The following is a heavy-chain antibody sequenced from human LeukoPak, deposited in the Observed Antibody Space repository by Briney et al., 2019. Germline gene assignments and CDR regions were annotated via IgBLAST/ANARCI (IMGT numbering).Heavy chain of an antibody. J-gene: IGHJ6*02. CDR2: IYYSGST. CDR1: GGSISSYY. Sequence: SETLSLTCTVSGGSISSYYWSWIRQPSGKGLEWIGYIYYSGSTNYNPSLKSRVTISVDTSKNQFSLKLSSVTAADTAVYYCARGAGGDWVDYYYYYGMDVWGQGTTVTVSS. D-gene: IGHD2-21*02. CDR3: ARGAGGDWVDYYYYYGMDV. V-gene: IGHV4-59*01.